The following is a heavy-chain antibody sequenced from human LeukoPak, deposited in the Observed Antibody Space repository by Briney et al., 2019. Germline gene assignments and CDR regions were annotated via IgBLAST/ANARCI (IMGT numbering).Heavy chain of an antibody. Sequence: GGSLRLSCAASGFPFSSYGMDWVRQAPGRGLEWVAIISYDGSKKYYADSVKGRFTISRDNSKNTLYLQLNSLRPEDTAVYYCAKVAAAGTLLDYWGQGTLVTVSS. J-gene: IGHJ4*02. CDR2: ISYDGSKK. CDR1: GFPFSSYG. V-gene: IGHV3-30*18. CDR3: AKVAAAGTLLDY. D-gene: IGHD6-13*01.